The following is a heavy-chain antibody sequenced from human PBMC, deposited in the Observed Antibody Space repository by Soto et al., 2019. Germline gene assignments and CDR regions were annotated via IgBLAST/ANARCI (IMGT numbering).Heavy chain of an antibody. CDR2: ISAHNGNT. CDR3: ARGRYGDY. CDR1: GYTFTNYG. J-gene: IGHJ4*02. D-gene: IGHD1-1*01. V-gene: IGHV1-18*01. Sequence: QVHLVQSGAEVKKPGASVKVSCTASGYTFTNYGITWVRQAPGQGLEWMGWISAHNGNTDYAQKLQGRVIVTRDTSTSTAYMELRSLISDDTAVYYCARGRYGDYWGQGALVTVSS.